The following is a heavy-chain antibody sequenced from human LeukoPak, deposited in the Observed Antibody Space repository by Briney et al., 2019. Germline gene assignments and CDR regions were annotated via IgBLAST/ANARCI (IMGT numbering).Heavy chain of an antibody. D-gene: IGHD1-26*01. CDR2: IYSGGST. J-gene: IGHJ6*03. CDR1: GFTVSSNY. Sequence: LGGSLRLSCAASGFTVSSNYMSWVRQAPGKGLEWVSFIYSGGSTYYADSVKGRFTISRDNSKNTLYLQMNSLRTEDTAVYYCAKDRGRPNYYYVDVWGKGTTVTVSS. CDR3: AKDRGRPNYYYVDV. V-gene: IGHV3-66*02.